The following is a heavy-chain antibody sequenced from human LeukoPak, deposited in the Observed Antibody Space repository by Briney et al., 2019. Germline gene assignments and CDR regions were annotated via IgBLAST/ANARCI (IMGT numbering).Heavy chain of an antibody. Sequence: GGSLRLSCAASGFTFSSYWMSWVRQAPGKGLEWVSNIKQDGSEKYYVDSVKGRFTISRDNAKNSLYLQMNSLRAEDTAVYYCARGPWRFPSSSSEYWFDPWGQGTLVTVSS. CDR2: IKQDGSEK. V-gene: IGHV3-7*01. J-gene: IGHJ5*02. CDR1: GFTFSSYW. CDR3: ARGPWRFPSSSSEYWFDP. D-gene: IGHD6-13*01.